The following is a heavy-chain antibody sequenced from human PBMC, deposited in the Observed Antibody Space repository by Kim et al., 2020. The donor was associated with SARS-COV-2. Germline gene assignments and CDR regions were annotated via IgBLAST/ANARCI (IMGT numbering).Heavy chain of an antibody. CDR1: GYTFTSYA. V-gene: IGHV1-3*01. Sequence: ASVKVSCKASGYTFTSYAMHWVRQAPGQRLEWMGWINAGNGNTKYSQKFQGRVTITRDTSASTAYMELSSLRSEDTAVYYCARDAYYYDSSGYPDTFDYLGQGALVSVSS. CDR2: INAGNGNT. J-gene: IGHJ4*02. CDR3: ARDAYYYDSSGYPDTFDY. D-gene: IGHD3-22*01.